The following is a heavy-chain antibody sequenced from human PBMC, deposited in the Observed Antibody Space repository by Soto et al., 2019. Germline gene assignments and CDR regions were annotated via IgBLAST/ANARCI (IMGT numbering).Heavy chain of an antibody. CDR3: AHRLAMNEAFDA. CDR2: FFWGDDK. V-gene: IGHV2-5*02. CDR1: GFSLTTSARG. Sequence: QITLKESGPTLAQPTQTLTLTCTFSGFSLTTSARGVAWIRQPPGKALEWLALFFWGDDKRYSPSLNTRLTISKDTSNNQSVLTTTNMGPEDTATYYCAHRLAMNEAFDAWGQGTVVTVSS. J-gene: IGHJ3*01.